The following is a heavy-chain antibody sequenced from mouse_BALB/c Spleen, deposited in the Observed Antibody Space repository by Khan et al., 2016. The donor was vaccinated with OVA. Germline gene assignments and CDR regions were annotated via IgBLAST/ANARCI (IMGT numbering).Heavy chain of an antibody. J-gene: IGHJ3*01. CDR3: ARGNGNYRFAY. CDR1: GYTFTDFA. V-gene: IGHV1S137*01. CDR2: ISTYYGDA. D-gene: IGHD2-1*01. Sequence: VQLQQSGAELVRPGVSVKISCKGSGYTFTDFAMHWVKQSHAKSLEWIGVISTYYGDANYNQKFKGKATMTVDKSSSTAYMELARLTSEDSAIYYCARGNGNYRFAYWGQGTLGTVSA.